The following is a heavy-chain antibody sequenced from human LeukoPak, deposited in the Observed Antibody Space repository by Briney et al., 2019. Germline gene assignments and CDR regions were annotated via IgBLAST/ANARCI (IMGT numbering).Heavy chain of an antibody. Sequence: GGSLRLSCAASGFTFSSYGMSWVRQAPGKGLEWVSAISGSGGSTYYADSVKGRFTISRDNSKNTLYLQMNSLRAEDTAVYYCAKEEGDLYDSSGYFFDYWGQGTLVTVSS. CDR3: AKEEGDLYDSSGYFFDY. D-gene: IGHD3-22*01. J-gene: IGHJ4*02. CDR2: ISGSGGST. V-gene: IGHV3-23*01. CDR1: GFTFSSYG.